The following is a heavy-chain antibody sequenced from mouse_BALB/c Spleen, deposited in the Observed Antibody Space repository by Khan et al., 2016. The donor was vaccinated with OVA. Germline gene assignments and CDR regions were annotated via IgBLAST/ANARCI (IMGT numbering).Heavy chain of an antibody. D-gene: IGHD3-3*01. CDR1: GYSITSDYA. J-gene: IGHJ3*01. V-gene: IGHV3-2*02. CDR3: SRGTIGRFAY. Sequence: EVKLQESGPGLVKPSQSLSLTCTVTGYSITSDYAWNWIRQFSGNKLEWMGFISYSGSTSYNPSLKSRISITRDTSKNQFFLQLNSVTTEDTATYYCSRGTIGRFAYWGQGTLVTVSA. CDR2: ISYSGST.